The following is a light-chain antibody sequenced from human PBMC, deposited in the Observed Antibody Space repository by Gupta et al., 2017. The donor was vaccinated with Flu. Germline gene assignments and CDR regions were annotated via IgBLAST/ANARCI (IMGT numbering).Light chain of an antibody. CDR3: CSDAGSSTLV. CDR2: EGS. Sequence: QSALTQPASVSGSPGQSITISCTGTSSDVGSYNLVSWYQQHPGKAPKLMIYEGSKRPSGVPNRFSGSKSGNTASLTISGHQAEDEADYYCCSDAGSSTLVFGGGTKLTVL. J-gene: IGLJ2*01. V-gene: IGLV2-23*01. CDR1: SSDVGSYNL.